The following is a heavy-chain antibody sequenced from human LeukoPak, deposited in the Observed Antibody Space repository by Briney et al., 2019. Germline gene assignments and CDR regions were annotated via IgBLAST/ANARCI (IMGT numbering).Heavy chain of an antibody. CDR2: ISSSGTTI. V-gene: IGHV3-48*03. CDR3: ARGGYCSSSICYSLNAFDI. CDR1: GFTFSSHE. D-gene: IGHD2-2*01. J-gene: IGHJ3*02. Sequence: GGSLRLSCAASGFTFSSHEMNWVRQAPGKGLEWVSYISSSGTTIYYADSVKGRFTISRDNAKNSLYLQMNSLRAEDTAVYYCARGGYCSSSICYSLNAFDIWGQGTMFTVSS.